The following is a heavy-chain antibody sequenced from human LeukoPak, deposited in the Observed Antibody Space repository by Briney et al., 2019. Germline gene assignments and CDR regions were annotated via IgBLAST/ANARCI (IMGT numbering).Heavy chain of an antibody. Sequence: GGSQRLSCAASGFSFSTYSMSWVRQAPGKGLERVSSISSNSGSIYQADSVKGRFTISRDNAKNSLYLQMNSLRAEDTAVYYCARGGSSGWYFGFYWGQGTLVTVSS. CDR1: GFSFSTYS. D-gene: IGHD6-19*01. J-gene: IGHJ4*02. V-gene: IGHV3-21*01. CDR3: ARGGSSGWYFGFY. CDR2: ISSNSGSI.